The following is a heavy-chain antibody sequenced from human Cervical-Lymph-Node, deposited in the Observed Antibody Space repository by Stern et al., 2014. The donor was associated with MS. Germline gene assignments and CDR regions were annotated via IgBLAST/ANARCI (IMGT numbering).Heavy chain of an antibody. V-gene: IGHV1-46*01. CDR3: ARGVSTFYGMDV. Sequence: QVQLVQSGAELKKPGASVKVSCRASGYMFTHFYIHWVRQAPGEGLEWMVITDPRTGITDYAQKFQGRVTMTRDTSTSTVFMELSSLRSEDTAVYYCARGVSTFYGMDVWGQGTTVTVSS. J-gene: IGHJ6*02. D-gene: IGHD6-6*01. CDR2: TDPRTGIT. CDR1: GYMFTHFY.